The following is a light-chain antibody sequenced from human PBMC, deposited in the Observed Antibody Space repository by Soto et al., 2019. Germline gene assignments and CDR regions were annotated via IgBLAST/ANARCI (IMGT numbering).Light chain of an antibody. CDR1: SSDVGAYND. CDR2: GVS. J-gene: IGLJ3*02. V-gene: IGLV2-14*01. CDR3: GSYTYSSTWV. Sequence: QSALTQPASVSGSPGQSITISCTGTSSDVGAYNDVSWYQQHPGKAPKLMIYGVSDRPSGVSNRFSGSKSGNTASLTISGLQAEDEADYYCGSYTYSSTWVFGGGTKVTVL.